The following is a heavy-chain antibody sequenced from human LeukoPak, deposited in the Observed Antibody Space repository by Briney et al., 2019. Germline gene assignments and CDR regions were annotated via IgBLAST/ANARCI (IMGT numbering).Heavy chain of an antibody. CDR2: ISTSSSTI. J-gene: IGHJ4*02. V-gene: IGHV3-48*01. D-gene: IGHD6-19*01. Sequence: GGSLRLSCAASGFTFSNYNMNWVRQAPGKGLEWISYISTSSSTIYYADSVKGRFTISRDNANNSLYLQMNSLRAEDTAIYYCARKGLAVAAGPDYWGQGTLVTVSS. CDR3: ARKGLAVAAGPDY. CDR1: GFTFSNYN.